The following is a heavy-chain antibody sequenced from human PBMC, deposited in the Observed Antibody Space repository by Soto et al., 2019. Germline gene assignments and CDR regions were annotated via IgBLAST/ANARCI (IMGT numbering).Heavy chain of an antibody. D-gene: IGHD3-10*01. CDR2: IDNAGTDS. Sequence: EVQLVESGGGLVQPGGSLRLSCAASGVTLSGRSMHWVRQAPGKGLVWVSGIDNAGTDSTYADSVKGRFTSSRDNAKNMLYLQMNSLRVYDTAVYYCARGWFGPDVCGKGTTVTVSS. CDR3: ARGWFGPDV. CDR1: GVTLSGRS. V-gene: IGHV3-74*01. J-gene: IGHJ6*04.